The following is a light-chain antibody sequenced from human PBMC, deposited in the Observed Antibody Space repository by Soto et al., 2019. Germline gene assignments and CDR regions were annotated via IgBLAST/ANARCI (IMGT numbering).Light chain of an antibody. CDR3: QHHTDWVKT. CDR2: GAS. CDR1: QSVSSN. V-gene: IGKV3-15*01. J-gene: IGKJ2*01. Sequence: EIVLTQSPATLSLSPGERATLSCRASQSVSSNLAWYQQKPGQAPRLLIYGASTRATGVPARFSGSGSGTEFTLTISSLQSEDFAVYYCQHHTDWVKTFGQGTKLEIK.